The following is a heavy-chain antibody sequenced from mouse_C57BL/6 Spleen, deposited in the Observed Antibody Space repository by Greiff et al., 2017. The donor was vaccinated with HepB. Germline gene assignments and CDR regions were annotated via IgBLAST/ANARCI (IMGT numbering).Heavy chain of an antibody. D-gene: IGHD2-5*01. V-gene: IGHV1-55*01. Sequence: QVQLQQPGAELVKPGASVKMSCKASGYTFTSYWITWVKQRPGQGLEWIGDIYPGSGSTNYNEKFKSKATLTVDTSSSTAYMQLSSLTSEDSAVYYCAKGTYYSNYHYAMDYWGQGTSVTVSS. CDR2: IYPGSGST. J-gene: IGHJ4*01. CDR1: GYTFTSYW. CDR3: AKGTYYSNYHYAMDY.